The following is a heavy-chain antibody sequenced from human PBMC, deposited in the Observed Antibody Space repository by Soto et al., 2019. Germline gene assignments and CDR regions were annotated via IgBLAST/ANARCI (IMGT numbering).Heavy chain of an antibody. Sequence: GGSLRLSCAASGFTFSSYAMSWVRQAPGKGLEWVSAISGSGGSTYYADSVKGRFTISRDNSKNTLYLQMNSLRAEDTAVYYCARGLQYYYYYMDVWGKGTTVTVSS. D-gene: IGHD4-4*01. CDR2: ISGSGGST. V-gene: IGHV3-23*01. CDR3: ARGLQYYYYYMDV. CDR1: GFTFSSYA. J-gene: IGHJ6*03.